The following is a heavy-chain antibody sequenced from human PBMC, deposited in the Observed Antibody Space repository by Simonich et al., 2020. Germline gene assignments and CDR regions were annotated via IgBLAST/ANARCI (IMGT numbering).Heavy chain of an antibody. Sequence: GGGLVQPGGSLRLSCAASGFTFSSYAMSWFRQAPGKGLEWVSAISGSGGSTYYADSVKGRFTISRDNSKNTLYLQMNSVRAEDTAVYYCAKDLGERITMIVVVIDAFDIWGQGTMVTVSS. V-gene: IGHV3-23*01. CDR1: GFTFSSYA. D-gene: IGHD3-22*01. CDR3: AKDLGERITMIVVVIDAFDI. J-gene: IGHJ3*02. CDR2: ISGSGGST.